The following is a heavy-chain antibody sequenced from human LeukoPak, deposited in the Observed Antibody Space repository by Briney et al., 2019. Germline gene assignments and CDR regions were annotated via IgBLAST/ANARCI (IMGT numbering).Heavy chain of an antibody. CDR3: ARETYYYDSSAYYFDY. CDR2: ISGDSETT. V-gene: IGHV3-43*02. CDR1: GFTFDNHA. J-gene: IGHJ4*02. Sequence: PGGSLRLSCAASGFTFDNHAMHWVRQGPGKGLEWVGIISGDSETTHYADSVKGRFTISRDNSKNTLYLQMNSLRVEDTAVYYCARETYYYDSSAYYFDYWGQGTLVTVSS. D-gene: IGHD3-22*01.